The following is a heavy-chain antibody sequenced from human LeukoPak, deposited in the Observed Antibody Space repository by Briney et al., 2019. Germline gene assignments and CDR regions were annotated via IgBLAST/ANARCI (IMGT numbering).Heavy chain of an antibody. V-gene: IGHV1-69*13. CDR3: ARTRTTTRSGFDP. J-gene: IGHJ5*02. Sequence: SVKVPCKASGGTFSSYAISWVRQAPGQGLEWMGGIIPIFGTANYAQKFQGRVTITADESTSTAYMELRSLRSDDTAVYYCARTRTTTRSGFDPWGQGTLVTVSS. D-gene: IGHD1-1*01. CDR2: IIPIFGTA. CDR1: GGTFSSYA.